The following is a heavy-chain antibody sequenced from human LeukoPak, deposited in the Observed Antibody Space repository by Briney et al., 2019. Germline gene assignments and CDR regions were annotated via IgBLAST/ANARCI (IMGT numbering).Heavy chain of an antibody. D-gene: IGHD3-10*01. CDR1: GYTFTSYD. V-gene: IGHV1-8*01. J-gene: IGHJ6*03. CDR3: AREGSYGSGTYYMDV. CDR2: MNPNSGNT. Sequence: ASVKVSCKASGYTFTSYDINWVRQATGQGLEWMGWMNPNSGNTGYAQKFQGRVTITRNTSISTAYMELSSLRSEDTAVYYCAREGSYGSGTYYMDVWGKGTTVTVSS.